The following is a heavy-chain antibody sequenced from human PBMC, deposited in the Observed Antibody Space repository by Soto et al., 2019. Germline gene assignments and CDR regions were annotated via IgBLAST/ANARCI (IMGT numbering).Heavy chain of an antibody. Sequence: EVQLVESGGGLVQPGGFLRLSCVASGFTFSSYWMHWVRQAPGKGLVWVSSISNDGSSTSYADPVKGRFTISRDNAKNTLYLQMNSLRAEDTAVYYCARLPNKSPQNWGQGTLVSVSP. CDR3: ARLPNKSPQN. CDR2: ISNDGSST. CDR1: GFTFSSYW. J-gene: IGHJ1*01. V-gene: IGHV3-74*01.